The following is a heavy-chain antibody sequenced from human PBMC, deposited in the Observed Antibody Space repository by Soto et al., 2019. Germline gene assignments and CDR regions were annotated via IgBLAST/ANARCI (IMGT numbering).Heavy chain of an antibody. D-gene: IGHD6-6*01. CDR1: GGTFSSYA. CDR3: ARDGSPRIATRPHKGMDV. J-gene: IGHJ6*02. CDR2: IIPIFGTA. V-gene: IGHV1-69*13. Sequence: GASVKVCCKASGGTFSSYAISWVRQAPGQGLEWMGGIIPIFGTANYAQKFQGRVTITADESTSTAYMELSSLRSEDTAVYYCARDGSPRIATRPHKGMDVWGQGTTVTVSS.